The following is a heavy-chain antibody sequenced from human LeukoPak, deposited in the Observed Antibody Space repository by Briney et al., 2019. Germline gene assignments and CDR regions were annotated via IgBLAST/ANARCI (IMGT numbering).Heavy chain of an antibody. D-gene: IGHD3-9*01. CDR3: AGEPVLRLFDEYYHYYMDG. CDR2: ISYDGSNE. V-gene: IGHV3-30*04. CDR1: GSTFSTYA. J-gene: IGHJ6*03. Sequence: GRSLRLSCGASGSTFSTYALHWVRQAPGKGLEGVAVISYDGSNEYYADSVKGRFTISRDNSKNTLYLQMNSLRAEDTAVYYCAGEPVLRLFDEYYHYYMDGWGKGTTVTVSS.